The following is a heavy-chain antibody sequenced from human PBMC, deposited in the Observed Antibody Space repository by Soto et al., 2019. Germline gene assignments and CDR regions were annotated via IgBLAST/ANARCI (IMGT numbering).Heavy chain of an antibody. D-gene: IGHD1-26*01. J-gene: IGHJ4*02. CDR3: PRGRVVGPTGILDY. Sequence: SLKGRFTISRDNVQNSMYLQMNGLRGDDTAVYYCPRGRVVGPTGILDYWGQGTLVIVSS. V-gene: IGHV3-48*01.